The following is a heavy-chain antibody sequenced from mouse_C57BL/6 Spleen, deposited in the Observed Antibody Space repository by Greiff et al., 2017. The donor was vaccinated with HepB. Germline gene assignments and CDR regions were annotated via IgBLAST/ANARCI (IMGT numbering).Heavy chain of an antibody. V-gene: IGHV1-15*01. D-gene: IGHD3-2*02. CDR3: TRRDSGYGYYFDY. Sequence: LQQSGAIDPETGGTAYNQKFKGKAILTADKSSSTAYMELRSLTSEDSAVYYCTRRDSGYGYYFDYWGQGTTLTVSS. J-gene: IGHJ2*01. CDR2: IDPETGGT.